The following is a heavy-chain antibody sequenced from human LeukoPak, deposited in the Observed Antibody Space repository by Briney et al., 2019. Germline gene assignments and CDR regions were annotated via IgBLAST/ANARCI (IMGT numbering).Heavy chain of an antibody. J-gene: IGHJ3*02. V-gene: IGHV3-23*01. D-gene: IGHD2-2*02. CDR1: GFTFSSYA. CDR2: ISGSGGST. CDR3: AREYCSSTSCYKGSLDAFDI. Sequence: PGGSLRLSCAASGFTFSSYAMSWVRQAPGKGLEWVSAISGSGGSTYYADSVKGRFTISRDNAKNSLYLQMNSLRAEDTAVYYCAREYCSSTSCYKGSLDAFDIWGQGTMVTVSS.